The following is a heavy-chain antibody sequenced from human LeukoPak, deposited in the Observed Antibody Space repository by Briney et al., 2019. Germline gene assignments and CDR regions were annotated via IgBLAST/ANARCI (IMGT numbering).Heavy chain of an antibody. V-gene: IGHV3-9*01. J-gene: IGHJ2*01. CDR2: ISWNSDTL. D-gene: IGHD4-23*01. CDR1: GFTFDDYA. CDR3: AKDSPDSGGNSGYFDL. Sequence: PGGSLRLSCAASGFTFDDYAMHWVRQAPGKGLEWVSGISWNSDTLAYADSVEGRFTISRDNAKNSLYLQMNSLRADDTALYYCAKDSPDSGGNSGYFDLWGRGTLVTVSS.